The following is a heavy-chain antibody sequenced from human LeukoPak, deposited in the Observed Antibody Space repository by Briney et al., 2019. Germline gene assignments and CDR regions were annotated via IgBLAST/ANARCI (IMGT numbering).Heavy chain of an antibody. CDR2: TSSSDAGT. V-gene: IGHV3-23*01. Sequence: GGSLRLSCAASGFALSSYAMSWVRQAPGKGLEWVSATSSSDAGTYHADSVKGRFTISRDNSKNTLYLQMNSLRAEDTAVYYCAKGSGDSSGWYGGLDYWGQGTLVTVSS. CDR3: AKGSGDSSGWYGGLDY. J-gene: IGHJ4*02. CDR1: GFALSSYA. D-gene: IGHD6-19*01.